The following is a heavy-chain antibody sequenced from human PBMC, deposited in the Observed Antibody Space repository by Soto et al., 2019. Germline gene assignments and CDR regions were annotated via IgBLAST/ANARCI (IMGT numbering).Heavy chain of an antibody. CDR1: GGSFSGYY. J-gene: IGHJ6*03. V-gene: IGHV4-34*01. D-gene: IGHD5-12*01. Sequence: SETLSLTCAVYGGSFSGYYWSWIRQPPGKGLEWIGEINRSGSTNYNPSLKSRVTISVDTSKNQFSLKLSSVTAADTAVYYCARDNSGYDLDYYYMDVWGKGTTVTVSS. CDR3: ARDNSGYDLDYYYMDV. CDR2: INRSGST.